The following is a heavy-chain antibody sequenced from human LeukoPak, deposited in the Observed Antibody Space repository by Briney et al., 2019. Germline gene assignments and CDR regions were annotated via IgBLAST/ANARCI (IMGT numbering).Heavy chain of an antibody. V-gene: IGHV1-8*01. D-gene: IGHD3-10*01. CDR2: MNPNSGNT. Sequence: ASVKVSCKASGYTFTSYDINWVRQATGQGLGWMGWMNPNSGNTGYAQKFQGRVTMTRNTSISTAYMELSSLRSEDTAVYYCARGGFGLLWFGESYFDYWGQGTLVTVSS. CDR3: ARGGFGLLWFGESYFDY. J-gene: IGHJ4*02. CDR1: GYTFTSYD.